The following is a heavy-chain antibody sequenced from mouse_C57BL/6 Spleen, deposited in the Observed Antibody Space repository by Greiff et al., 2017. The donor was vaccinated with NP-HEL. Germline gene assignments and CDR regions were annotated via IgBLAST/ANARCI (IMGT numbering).Heavy chain of an antibody. D-gene: IGHD1-1*01. CDR1: GYTFTDYE. J-gene: IGHJ2*01. V-gene: IGHV1-15*01. CDR2: IDPEAGGT. CDR3: TRGHYGSSYDY. Sequence: VQLKQSGAELVRPGASVTLSCKASGYTFTDYEMHWVKQTPVHGLEWIGAIDPEAGGTAYNQKFKGKAILTADKSSSTAYMELRSLTSEDSAVYYCTRGHYGSSYDYWGQGTTLTVSS.